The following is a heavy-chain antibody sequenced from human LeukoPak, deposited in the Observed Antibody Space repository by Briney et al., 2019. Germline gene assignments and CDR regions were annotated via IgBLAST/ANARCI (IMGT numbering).Heavy chain of an antibody. D-gene: IGHD2-15*01. CDR3: ARDQDLDY. J-gene: IGHJ4*02. CDR2: MNPNSGDT. Sequence: ASVKVSCKASGYTFSIYDINWVRQATGQGLEWLGWMNPNSGDTGYAQKFQGRITMTRNTSISTAYMELSSLRSEDTAVYYCARDQDLDYWGQGTLVTVSS. V-gene: IGHV1-8*01. CDR1: GYTFSIYD.